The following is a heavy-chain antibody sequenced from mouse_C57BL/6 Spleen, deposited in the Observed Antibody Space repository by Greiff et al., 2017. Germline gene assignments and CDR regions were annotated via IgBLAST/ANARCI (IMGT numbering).Heavy chain of an antibody. D-gene: IGHD2-4*01. CDR1: GYTFTSYW. J-gene: IGHJ2*01. V-gene: IGHV1-64*01. Sequence: QVQLQQPGAELVKPGASVKLSCKASGYTFTSYWMHWVKQRPGQGLEWIGMIHPNSGSTNYNEKFKSKATLTVDKSSSTAYMQLSSLTFEDSAVYYCARPIYYDYDEYYFDYWGQGTTLTVSS. CDR3: ARPIYYDYDEYYFDY. CDR2: IHPNSGST.